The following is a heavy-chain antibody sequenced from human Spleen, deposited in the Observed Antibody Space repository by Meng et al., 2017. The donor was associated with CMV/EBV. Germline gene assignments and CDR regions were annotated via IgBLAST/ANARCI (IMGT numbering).Heavy chain of an antibody. CDR1: GYTFTGHY. CDR2: INPNSGGT. D-gene: IGHD2/OR15-2a*01. CDR3: ARGGLSTALPEAPSSSSIDN. V-gene: IGHV1-2*02. J-gene: IGHJ4*02. Sequence: ASVKVSCKTSGYTFTGHYLHWVRQAPGQGLEWMGWINPNSGGTKFAQKFQGRVTLTRDTSINTAYMELSRLRSNDTAVFYCARGGLSTALPEAPSSSSIDNWGQGTLVTVSS.